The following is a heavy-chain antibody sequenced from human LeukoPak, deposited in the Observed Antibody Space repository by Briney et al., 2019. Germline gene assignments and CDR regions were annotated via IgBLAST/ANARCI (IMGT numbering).Heavy chain of an antibody. J-gene: IGHJ4*02. CDR2: ISWNSGSI. Sequence: GGSLRLSCAASGFTFDDYAMHWVRHAPGKGLEWVSGISWNSGSIGYADSVKGRFTISRDNAKNSLYLQMNSLRAEDTALYYCAKENYGSGSYDYWGQGTLVTVSS. V-gene: IGHV3-9*01. CDR3: AKENYGSGSYDY. CDR1: GFTFDDYA. D-gene: IGHD3-10*01.